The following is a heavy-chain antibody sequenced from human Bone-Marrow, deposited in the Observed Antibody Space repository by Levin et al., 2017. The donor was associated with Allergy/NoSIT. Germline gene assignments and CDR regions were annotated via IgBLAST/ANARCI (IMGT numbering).Heavy chain of an antibody. CDR3: ARLGHDYAGSFGYFDL. Sequence: GGSLRLSCQGSGYRFSSYWIGWVRQMPGKGLQLMGIIYPLDSDTRYNPSFQGQVTISADKSFDTAYLQWNSLRASDTGIYYCARLGHDYAGSFGYFDLWGRGTLVTVSS. V-gene: IGHV5-51*01. CDR1: GYRFSSYW. J-gene: IGHJ2*01. CDR2: IYPLDSDT. D-gene: IGHD3-22*01.